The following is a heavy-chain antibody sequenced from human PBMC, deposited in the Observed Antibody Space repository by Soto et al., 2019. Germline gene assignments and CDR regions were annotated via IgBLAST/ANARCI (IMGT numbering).Heavy chain of an antibody. V-gene: IGHV3-33*01. CDR1: GFTFSNYV. D-gene: IGHD5-18*01. J-gene: IGHJ4*02. CDR3: ARDLGYNSGQCLDS. CDR2: TWSDGSNK. Sequence: GGSLRLSWAASGFTFSNYVMHWVRQAPGKGLEWVALTWSDGSNKYYADSVKGRFTISRDNTKNTLFLEMNSLRDEDTAVYYCARDLGYNSGQCLDSWGQGLLFTVS.